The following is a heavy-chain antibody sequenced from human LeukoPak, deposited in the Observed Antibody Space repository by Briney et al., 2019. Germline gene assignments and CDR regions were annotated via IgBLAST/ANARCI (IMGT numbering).Heavy chain of an antibody. V-gene: IGHV4-4*09. CDR1: GGSISSYY. J-gene: IGHJ4*02. D-gene: IGHD4-11*01. Sequence: SETLSLTCTVSGGSISSYYWSWIRQPPGKGLEWIGYIYTSGSTNYNPSLKSRVTISVDTSKNQFSLKLSSVTAADTAVYYCARRGYSNFDYWGQGTLVTVSS. CDR3: ARRGYSNFDY. CDR2: IYTSGST.